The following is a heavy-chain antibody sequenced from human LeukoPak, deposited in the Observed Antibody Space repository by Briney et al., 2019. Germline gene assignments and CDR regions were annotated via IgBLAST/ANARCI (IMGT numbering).Heavy chain of an antibody. CDR3: ARFPEGYNRNDSAGYYGMDV. CDR2: ISSSSSYI. D-gene: IGHD1-1*01. J-gene: IGHJ6*02. Sequence: GGSLRLSCAASGFTFSSYSMNWVRQAPGKGLEWVSSISSSSSYIYYADSVKGRFTISRDNAKNSLYLQMNSLRAEDTAVYYCARFPEGYNRNDSAGYYGMDVWGQGTTVTVSS. CDR1: GFTFSSYS. V-gene: IGHV3-21*01.